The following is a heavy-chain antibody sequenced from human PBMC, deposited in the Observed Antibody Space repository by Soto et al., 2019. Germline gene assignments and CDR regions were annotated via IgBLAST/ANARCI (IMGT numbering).Heavy chain of an antibody. CDR1: GFTFSSYA. Sequence: PGGSLRLSCAASGFTFSSYAMSWVRQAPGKGLEWVSAISGSGGSTYYADSVKGRFTISRDNSKNTLYLQMNSLRAEDTAVYYCAKIYYGSGSYYNNWFDPWGQGTLVTVSS. CDR2: ISGSGGST. V-gene: IGHV3-23*01. J-gene: IGHJ5*02. D-gene: IGHD3-10*01. CDR3: AKIYYGSGSYYNNWFDP.